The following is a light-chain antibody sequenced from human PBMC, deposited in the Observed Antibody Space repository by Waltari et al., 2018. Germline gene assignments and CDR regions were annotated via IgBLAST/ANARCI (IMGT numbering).Light chain of an antibody. CDR1: SPRRFY. CDR2: GQN. Sequence: SSELTQDPSVSVALGQTVRITCQGDSPRRFYQSWYQQRPGQAPILVLYGQNNRPSGIPDRFSGSTSGNTASLTITGAQAEDEADYYCHSRDTSSTRVFGGGTRLTV. CDR3: HSRDTSSTRV. V-gene: IGLV3-19*01. J-gene: IGLJ2*01.